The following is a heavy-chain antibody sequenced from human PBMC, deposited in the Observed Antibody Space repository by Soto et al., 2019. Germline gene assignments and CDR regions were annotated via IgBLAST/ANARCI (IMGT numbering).Heavy chain of an antibody. CDR3: AREYGYYGFDY. CDR1: GFTFSSYA. D-gene: IGHD3-10*01. CDR2: ISYDGSNK. J-gene: IGHJ4*02. V-gene: IGHV3-30-3*01. Sequence: QVQLVESGGGVVQPGRSLRLSCAASGFTFSSYAMHWVRQAPGKGLEWVAVISYDGSNKYYADSVKGRFTISRDNSKNTLYLQMNSLRAEDTAMYYCAREYGYYGFDYWGQGTLVTVSS.